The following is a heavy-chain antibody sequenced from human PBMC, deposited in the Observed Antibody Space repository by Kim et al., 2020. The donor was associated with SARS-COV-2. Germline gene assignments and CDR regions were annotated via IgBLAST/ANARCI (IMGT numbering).Heavy chain of an antibody. D-gene: IGHD6-13*01. J-gene: IGHJ5*02. CDR3: ARDPTLSSSWYMIDP. V-gene: IGHV1-3*01. Sequence: TQKFQCRVTITRDTAASTAYMELSSLRSEDTAVYYCARDPTLSSSWYMIDPWGQGTLVTVSS.